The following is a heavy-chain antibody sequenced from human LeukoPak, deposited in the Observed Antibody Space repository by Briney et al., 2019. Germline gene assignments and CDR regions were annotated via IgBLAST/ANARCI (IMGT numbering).Heavy chain of an antibody. J-gene: IGHJ4*02. D-gene: IGHD6-19*01. Sequence: ASVKVSCKASGYTFTGYYMHWVRQAPGQGLEWMGWINPNSGCTNYAQKFQGRVTMTRDTSISTAYMELSRLRSDDTAVYYCARDLGLAVADTWETGDYWGQGTLVTVSS. CDR1: GYTFTGYY. CDR3: ARDLGLAVADTWETGDY. CDR2: INPNSGCT. V-gene: IGHV1-2*02.